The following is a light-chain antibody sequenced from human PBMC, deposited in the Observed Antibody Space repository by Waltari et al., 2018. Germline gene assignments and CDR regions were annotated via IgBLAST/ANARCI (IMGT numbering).Light chain of an antibody. Sequence: EIVLTQSPAILPFSPGERATPSCRASQSVGTYLAWYQQRPGQSPRLLIYDASYRATGIPARFSGSGSETDFTLTISSLQPEDFAVYYCQQRRDWPLTFGGGTRVQI. CDR2: DAS. V-gene: IGKV3-11*01. J-gene: IGKJ4*01. CDR3: QQRRDWPLT. CDR1: QSVGTY.